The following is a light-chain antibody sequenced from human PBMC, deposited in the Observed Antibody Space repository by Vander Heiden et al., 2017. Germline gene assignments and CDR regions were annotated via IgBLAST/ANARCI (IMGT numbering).Light chain of an antibody. J-gene: IGKJ1*01. CDR2: AAS. CDR3: QQYDSYPPWT. Sequence: AIRITQSPSSLSASTGDRVTITCRASQGISSYLAWYQQKPGKAPKLLIYAASTLQRGVPSRFSGSGSGTDFTLTISCLQSEDFATYYCQQYDSYPPWTFGQGTKVEIK. CDR1: QGISSY. V-gene: IGKV1-8*01.